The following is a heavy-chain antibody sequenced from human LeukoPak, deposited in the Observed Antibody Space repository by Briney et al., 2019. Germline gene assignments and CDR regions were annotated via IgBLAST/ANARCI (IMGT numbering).Heavy chain of an antibody. CDR1: GGSISSGSYY. CDR2: IYTSGST. Sequence: SETLSLTCTVSGGSISSGSYYWRWIRQPAGKGLEWIGRIYTSGSTNYNPSLKSRVTISVDTSKNQFSLKLSSVTAADTALYYCASSEADDYSADYWGQGTLVTVSS. J-gene: IGHJ4*02. V-gene: IGHV4-61*02. CDR3: ASSEADDYSADY. D-gene: IGHD2-21*01.